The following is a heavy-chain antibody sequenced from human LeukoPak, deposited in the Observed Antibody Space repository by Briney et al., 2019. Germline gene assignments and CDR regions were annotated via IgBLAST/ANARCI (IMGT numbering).Heavy chain of an antibody. CDR3: ARVPLYDRSGYYFDY. D-gene: IGHD3-22*01. CDR1: GFTFSTYA. V-gene: IGHV3-64D*06. J-gene: IGHJ4*02. Sequence: GGSLRLSCAASGFTFSTYAIHWVRQAPGKGLEYISAISDDGITTYYADSVKGRFTISRDNSKNMVYLQMSSLRLEDTAVYYCARVPLYDRSGYYFDYWGLGTLVTVSS. CDR2: ISDDGITT.